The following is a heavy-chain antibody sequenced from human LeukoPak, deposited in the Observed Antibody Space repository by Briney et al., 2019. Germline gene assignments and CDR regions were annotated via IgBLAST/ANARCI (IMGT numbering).Heavy chain of an antibody. D-gene: IGHD1-1*01. J-gene: IGHJ4*02. CDR2: ISGSGGST. Sequence: FXXXAXXXXRQAPGKGLEWVSAISGSGGSTYYADSVKGRFTISRDNSKNTLYLQMNSLRAEDTAVYYCAKLALDLPDYWGQGTLVTVSS. CDR3: AKLALDLPDY. V-gene: IGHV3-23*01. CDR1: FXXXA.